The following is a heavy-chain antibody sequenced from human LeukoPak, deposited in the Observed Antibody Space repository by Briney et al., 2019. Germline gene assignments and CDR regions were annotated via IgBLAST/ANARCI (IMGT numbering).Heavy chain of an antibody. J-gene: IGHJ4*02. D-gene: IGHD4-17*01. CDR3: ARSDYGDPNPFDY. V-gene: IGHV4-34*01. CDR2: INHSGST. CDR1: GGSFSGYY. Sequence: SETLSLTCAVYGGSFSGYYWSWIRQPPGKGLEWIGEINHSGSTNYNPPLKSRVTISVDTSKNQFSLKLSSVTAADTAVYYCARSDYGDPNPFDYWGQGTLVTVSS.